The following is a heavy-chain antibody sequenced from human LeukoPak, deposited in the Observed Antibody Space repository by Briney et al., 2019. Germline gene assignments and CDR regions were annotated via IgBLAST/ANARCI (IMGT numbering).Heavy chain of an antibody. D-gene: IGHD6-6*01. CDR1: GFTFSSYE. Sequence: GGSLRLSCAASGFTFSSYEMNWVRQAPGKGLEWVSYISSSGSTIYYADSVKGRFTISRDNAKNSLYLQMNSLRAEDTAVYYCARGIAAHPAYWGQGTLVTVSS. CDR3: ARGIAAHPAY. J-gene: IGHJ4*02. V-gene: IGHV3-48*03. CDR2: ISSSGSTI.